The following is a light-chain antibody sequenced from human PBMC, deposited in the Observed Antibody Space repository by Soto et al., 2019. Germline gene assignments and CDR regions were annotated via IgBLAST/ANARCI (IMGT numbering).Light chain of an antibody. CDR1: QDIHNY. Sequence: AVLLTQSPSSFSASTGDRATITCRASQDIHNYLAWYQQVPGKAPKLLLYAASILQTGVPSRFSGSGSGTDFTLTIDGLQSEDFATYFCQPYYNYPWTFGQGTTVE. J-gene: IGKJ1*01. CDR2: AAS. CDR3: QPYYNYPWT. V-gene: IGKV1-8*01.